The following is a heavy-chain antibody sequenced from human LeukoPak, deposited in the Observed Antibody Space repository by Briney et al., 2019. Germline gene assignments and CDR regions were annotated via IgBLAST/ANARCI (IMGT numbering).Heavy chain of an antibody. CDR1: GFTFSSYE. J-gene: IGHJ4*02. D-gene: IGHD2-15*01. V-gene: IGHV3-48*03. CDR3: ARRYCSGGSCYFRYFDY. CDR2: ISSSGSTI. Sequence: GGSLRLSCAASGFTFSSYEMNWVRQAPGKGLEWVPYISSSGSTIYYADSVKGRFTISRDNAKNSLYLQMNSLRAEDTAVYYCARRYCSGGSCYFRYFDYWGQGALVTVSS.